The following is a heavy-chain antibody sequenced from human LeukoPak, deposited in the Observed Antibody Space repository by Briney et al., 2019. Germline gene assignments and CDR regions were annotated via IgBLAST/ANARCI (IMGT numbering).Heavy chain of an antibody. CDR1: GFTFSSYG. CDR3: GSLVSAAGTFDY. J-gene: IGHJ4*02. Sequence: GGSLRLSCAASGFTFSSYGMHWARQAPGKGLEWVAVISYDGSNKYYADSVKGRFTISRDNSKNTLYLQMNSLRAEDTAVYYCGSLVSAAGTFDYWGQGTLVTVSS. CDR2: ISYDGSNK. D-gene: IGHD6-13*01. V-gene: IGHV3-30*03.